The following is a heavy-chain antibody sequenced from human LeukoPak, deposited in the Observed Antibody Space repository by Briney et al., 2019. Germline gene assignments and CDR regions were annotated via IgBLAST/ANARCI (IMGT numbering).Heavy chain of an antibody. CDR1: GGSISSYY. V-gene: IGHV4-59*08. CDR3: ARHGRYYLIEF. D-gene: IGHD3-10*01. CDR2: IYYSGST. J-gene: IGHJ4*02. Sequence: PSETLSLTCTVPGGSISSYYWSWIRQPPGKGLEWIGYIYYSGSTNYNPSLKSRVTISVDTSKNQFSLKLSSVTAADTAVYYCARHGRYYLIEFWGQGTLVTVSS.